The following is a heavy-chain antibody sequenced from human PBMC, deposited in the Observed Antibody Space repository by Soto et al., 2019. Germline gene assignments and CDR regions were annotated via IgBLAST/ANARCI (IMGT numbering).Heavy chain of an antibody. D-gene: IGHD2-15*01. Sequence: GSLRLSCAASGFTFSSYGMHWVRQAPGKGLEWVAVISYDGSNKYYADSVKGRFTISRDNSKNTLYLQMNSLRAEDTAVYYCAKVVVVAATTNSYYGMDVWGQGTTVTVSS. CDR1: GFTFSSYG. CDR2: ISYDGSNK. V-gene: IGHV3-30*18. CDR3: AKVVVVAATTNSYYGMDV. J-gene: IGHJ6*02.